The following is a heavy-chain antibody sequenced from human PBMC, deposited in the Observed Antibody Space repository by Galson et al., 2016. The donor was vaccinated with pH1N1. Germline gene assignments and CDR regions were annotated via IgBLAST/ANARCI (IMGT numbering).Heavy chain of an antibody. CDR2: ITPAFGTA. CDR3: ARGGQLVRYFDF. J-gene: IGHJ4*02. V-gene: IGHV1-69*08. Sequence: SVKVSCKASGDTFRTHTFNWVRQAPGQGLEWMGRITPAFGTADYAQKFQGRVAVTADKSTSTVYMEMLSLKSDDTAVYYCARGGQLVRYFDFWGQGTLVVVSS. CDR1: GDTFRTHT. D-gene: IGHD6-6*01.